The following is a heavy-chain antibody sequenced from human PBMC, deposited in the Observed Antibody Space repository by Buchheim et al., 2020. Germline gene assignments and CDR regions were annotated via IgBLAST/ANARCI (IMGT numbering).Heavy chain of an antibody. D-gene: IGHD6-13*01. CDR2: IRSKTNNYAT. Sequence: EVQLVESGGGLVQPGGSLKLSCAASGLTFSGSAIHWVRQASGKGLEWVGRIRSKTNNYATAYAASVKGSFTISRDDSKNKAFLQMNSLKTEDTAVYYCTRTSSGAANMGMDVWGRGTT. CDR1: GLTFSGSA. J-gene: IGHJ6*03. CDR3: TRTSSGAANMGMDV. V-gene: IGHV3-73*02.